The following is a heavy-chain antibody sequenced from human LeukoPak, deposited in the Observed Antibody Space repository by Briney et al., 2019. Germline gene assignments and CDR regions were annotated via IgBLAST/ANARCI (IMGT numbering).Heavy chain of an antibody. CDR1: GGSFSGYY. J-gene: IGHJ4*02. V-gene: IGHV4-34*01. CDR2: INHSGST. D-gene: IGHD1-26*01. CDR3: ARVGSWYSGVYFDY. Sequence: SETLSLTCAVYGGSFSGYYWSWIRQPPGKGLEWIGEINHSGSTNYNPSLKSRVTISVDKSKNQFSLKLSSVTAADTAVYYCARVGSWYSGVYFDYWGQGTLVTVSS.